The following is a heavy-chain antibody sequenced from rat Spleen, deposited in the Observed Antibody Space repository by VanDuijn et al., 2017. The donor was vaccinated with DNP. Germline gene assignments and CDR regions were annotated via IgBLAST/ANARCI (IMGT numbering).Heavy chain of an antibody. CDR1: GFTFSNYW. D-gene: IGHD1-10*01. CDR3: ASLNNYNWFAY. V-gene: IGHV5-29*01. Sequence: EVQLVETGGGLVQPGKSLKCSYVTFGFTFSNYWMYWIRQAPKKGLEWVATISYDGSSTYYRDSVKGRFTISRDNAKSTLYLQMDSLRSEDTATYYCASLNNYNWFAYWGQGTLVTVSS. CDR2: ISYDGSST. J-gene: IGHJ3*01.